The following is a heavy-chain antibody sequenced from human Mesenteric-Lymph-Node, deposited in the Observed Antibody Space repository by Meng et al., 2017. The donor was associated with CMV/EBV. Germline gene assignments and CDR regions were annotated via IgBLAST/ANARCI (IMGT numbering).Heavy chain of an antibody. CDR2: INHSGST. CDR1: GGSFSGYY. Sequence: SETLSLTCAVYGGSFSGYYWSWIRQPPGKGLEWIGEINHSGSTNYNPSLKSRVTISVDTSKNQFSLKLSSVTAADTAVYYCAREAGPIDYWGQGTLVTVSS. CDR3: AREAGPIDY. J-gene: IGHJ4*02. V-gene: IGHV4-34*01. D-gene: IGHD1/OR15-1a*01.